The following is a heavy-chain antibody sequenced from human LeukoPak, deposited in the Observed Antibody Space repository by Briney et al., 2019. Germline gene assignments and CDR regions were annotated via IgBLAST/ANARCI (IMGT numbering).Heavy chain of an antibody. Sequence: SETLSLTCAVYGGSFSGYYWSRIRQPPGKGLEWIGEINHSGSTNYNPSLKSRVTISVDTSKNQFSLKLSSVTAEDTAVYYCAELGITMIGGVWGKGTTVTISS. D-gene: IGHD3-10*02. V-gene: IGHV4-34*01. CDR3: AELGITMIGGV. CDR1: GGSFSGYY. CDR2: INHSGST. J-gene: IGHJ6*04.